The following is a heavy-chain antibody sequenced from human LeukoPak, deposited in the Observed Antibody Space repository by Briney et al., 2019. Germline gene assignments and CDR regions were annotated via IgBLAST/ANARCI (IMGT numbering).Heavy chain of an antibody. CDR2: ISGSDGNT. CDR1: EFTFRSYG. Sequence: GGSLRLSCASSEFTFRSYGLSWVRQAPGKGLEWVSGISGSDGNTYYADSVKGRFTISRDISKNTLYLQMNSLRAEDTAVYYCAKDQWSFSYFDYWGQGTLVTVSS. D-gene: IGHD1-26*01. J-gene: IGHJ4*02. CDR3: AKDQWSFSYFDY. V-gene: IGHV3-23*01.